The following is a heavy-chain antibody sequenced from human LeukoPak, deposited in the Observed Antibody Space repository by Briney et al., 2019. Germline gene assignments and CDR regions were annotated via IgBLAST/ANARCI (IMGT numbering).Heavy chain of an antibody. J-gene: IGHJ6*02. CDR1: GFTVTSNY. V-gene: IGHV3-53*04. Sequence: GGSLRLSCAASGFTVTSNYITWVRQAPGRGLGWVSVIYSGGNTFYADSVKRRFTVSRHNSKNTVYLQMNSLGPEDTAVYYCARDLVKPPDAPYYYGMDVWGPGTTVTVSS. D-gene: IGHD2-21*01. CDR2: IYSGGNT. CDR3: ARDLVKPPDAPYYYGMDV.